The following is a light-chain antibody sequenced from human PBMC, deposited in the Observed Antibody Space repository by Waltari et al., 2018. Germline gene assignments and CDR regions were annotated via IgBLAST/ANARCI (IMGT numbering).Light chain of an antibody. CDR2: ENI. J-gene: IGLJ1*01. CDR3: QSYDTGLKGYV. CDR1: SSNFGAGYD. V-gene: IGLV1-40*01. Sequence: QSVLTQPPSVSGAPGQRVTISCTGSSSNFGAGYDVHWYQQLPGTAPKVLIYENINRPSGVPDRFSGSKSGTSASLAITGLQAEDEADCYCQSYDTGLKGYVFGTGTKVTVL.